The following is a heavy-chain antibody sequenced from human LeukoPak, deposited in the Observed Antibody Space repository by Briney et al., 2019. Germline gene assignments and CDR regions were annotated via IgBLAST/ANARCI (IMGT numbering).Heavy chain of an antibody. V-gene: IGHV3-30*03. Sequence: GGSLRLSCAASEFSVGSNYMTWVRQAPGRGLEWVAFISYDGSNKYYADSVKGRFTISRDNSKNTLYLQMNSLRAEDTAVYYCARAPYYDILTGYYPYWGQGTLVTVSS. CDR1: EFSVGSNY. CDR2: ISYDGSNK. D-gene: IGHD3-9*01. J-gene: IGHJ4*02. CDR3: ARAPYYDILTGYYPY.